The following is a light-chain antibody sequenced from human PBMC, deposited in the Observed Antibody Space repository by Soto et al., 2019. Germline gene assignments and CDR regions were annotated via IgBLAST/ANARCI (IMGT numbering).Light chain of an antibody. J-gene: IGKJ5*01. V-gene: IGKV3-15*01. CDR1: QSVNSL. Sequence: EIVLTHSPATLSVSPGETATLSCRASQSVNSLLAWYQQKPGQAPRLLIYRASTRATGIAARFSGSGSGIEFTLTISSLQSEDFAVYYCQQYNNWPITLGQGTRLEIK. CDR2: RAS. CDR3: QQYNNWPIT.